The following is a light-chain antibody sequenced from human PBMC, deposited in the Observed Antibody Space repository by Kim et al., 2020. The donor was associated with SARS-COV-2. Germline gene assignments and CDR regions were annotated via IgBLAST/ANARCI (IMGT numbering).Light chain of an antibody. CDR2: GAS. V-gene: IGKV3-15*01. CDR1: QSVSIN. Sequence: VSPGERATLSCRASQSVSINLAWYQQKRGQAPRLLISGASTRATGFPARFSGSGSGTEFTLTISSLQSEDFAVYYCQQYNTWPLTFGGGTKVEIK. CDR3: QQYNTWPLT. J-gene: IGKJ4*01.